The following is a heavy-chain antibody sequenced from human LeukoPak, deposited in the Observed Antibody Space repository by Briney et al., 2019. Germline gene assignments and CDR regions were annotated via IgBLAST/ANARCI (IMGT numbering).Heavy chain of an antibody. D-gene: IGHD6-13*01. CDR3: AKSSIVAADGLPVDY. J-gene: IGHJ4*02. CDR1: GFIFDDYA. Sequence: GGSLRLSCAVSGFIFDDYAMHWVRHAPGKGLEWVSLISWDGDSTYYADSVKGRFIISRDNNKNSLYLQMNSLRTEDTALYYCAKSSIVAADGLPVDYWGQGTLVTVSS. V-gene: IGHV3-43D*03. CDR2: ISWDGDST.